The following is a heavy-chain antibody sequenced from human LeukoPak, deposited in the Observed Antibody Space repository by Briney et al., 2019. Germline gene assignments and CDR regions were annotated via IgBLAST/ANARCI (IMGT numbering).Heavy chain of an antibody. D-gene: IGHD5-18*01. V-gene: IGHV3-11*01. CDR2: ISSSGSTI. J-gene: IGHJ4*02. CDR1: GFTFSDYY. CDR3: ARDGALFREYSYGGPFYYFDY. Sequence: GGSLRLSCAASGFTFSDYYMSWIRQAPGKGLEWVSYISSSGSTIYYADSVKGRFTISRDNAKNSLYLQMNSLRAEDTAVYYCARDGALFREYSYGGPFYYFDYWGQGTLVTVSS.